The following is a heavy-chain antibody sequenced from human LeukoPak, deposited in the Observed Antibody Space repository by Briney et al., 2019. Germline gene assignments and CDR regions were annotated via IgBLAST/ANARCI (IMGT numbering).Heavy chain of an antibody. J-gene: IGHJ4*02. Sequence: GGSLKISCKGSGYSFNSYWIGWVRPMPGKGLKWMGIIYPGDSDARYSPSFQGQVTISADKSISTAYLQWSSLKASDTALYYCARRRDLYSGSYYPFDYWGQGTLVTVSS. CDR1: GYSFNSYW. CDR3: ARRRDLYSGSYYPFDY. CDR2: IYPGDSDA. V-gene: IGHV5-51*01. D-gene: IGHD1-26*01.